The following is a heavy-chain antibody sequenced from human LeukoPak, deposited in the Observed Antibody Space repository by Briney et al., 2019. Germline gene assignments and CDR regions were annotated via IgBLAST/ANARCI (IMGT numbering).Heavy chain of an antibody. V-gene: IGHV4-59*01. Sequence: SETLSLTCTVSGGSIISYYRSWIRQPPGKGLEWIGYIYYSGSTNYNPSLKSRVTISVDTSKNQFSLKLSSVTAADTAVYYCARAGVATITVDYWGQGTLVTVSS. D-gene: IGHD5-12*01. CDR2: IYYSGST. CDR3: ARAGVATITVDY. CDR1: GGSIISYY. J-gene: IGHJ4*02.